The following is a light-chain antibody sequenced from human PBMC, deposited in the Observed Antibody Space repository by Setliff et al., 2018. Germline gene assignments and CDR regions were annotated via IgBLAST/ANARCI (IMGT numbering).Light chain of an antibody. V-gene: IGLV2-14*02. CDR3: MSYTTIRTYV. Sequence: QSVLTQPASVSASPGQSITISCTGTSTDVGTFDLVSWYQQHPGKAPKLMISEVSNRPSGVSYRFSGSKSGNTASLTISGLQAEDEADYYCMSYTTIRTYVFGTGTKVTVL. CDR2: EVS. J-gene: IGLJ1*01. CDR1: STDVGTFDL.